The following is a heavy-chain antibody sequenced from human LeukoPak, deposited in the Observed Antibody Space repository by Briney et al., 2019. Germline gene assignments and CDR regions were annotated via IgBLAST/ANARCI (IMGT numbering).Heavy chain of an antibody. CDR3: ARVLTNYYRGFDY. J-gene: IGHJ4*02. D-gene: IGHD3-9*01. CDR1: GFTFDDYG. CDR2: INWNGDNT. Sequence: GGSLGLSCAASGFTFDDYGMTWVRHAPGEGREWVSGINWNGDNTRYADSVKGRFTISRDNAKNSLSLHMNSLRVGVTALYYCARVLTNYYRGFDYWGQGALVSVCS. V-gene: IGHV3-20*04.